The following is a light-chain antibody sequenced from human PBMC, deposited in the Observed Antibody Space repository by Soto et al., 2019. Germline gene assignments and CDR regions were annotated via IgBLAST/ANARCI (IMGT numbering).Light chain of an antibody. V-gene: IGKV1-5*03. CDR3: QQYGSYSLT. CDR2: KAS. J-gene: IGKJ4*01. CDR1: QSISTS. Sequence: DIQMTQSPSILSASVGDRVTITCRASQSISTSLAWYQQKPGKAPNLLISKASDLETGVPSRFSGSGFGTEFTLTISSLQTDDFVTYYCQQYGSYSLTFGGGTKVDIK.